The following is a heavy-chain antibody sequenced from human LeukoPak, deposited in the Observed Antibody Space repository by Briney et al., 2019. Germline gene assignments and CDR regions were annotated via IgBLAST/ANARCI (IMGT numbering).Heavy chain of an antibody. CDR3: ARSTVTGFDY. J-gene: IGHJ4*02. V-gene: IGHV4-59*08. Sequence: SETLSLTCTVSGGSISSYYWSWIRQPPGKGLEWIGYIYYSGSTYYNPSLKSRVTISVDTSKNQFSLKLSSVTAADTAVYYCARSTVTGFDYWGQGTLVTVSS. CDR1: GGSISSYY. CDR2: IYYSGST. D-gene: IGHD4-17*01.